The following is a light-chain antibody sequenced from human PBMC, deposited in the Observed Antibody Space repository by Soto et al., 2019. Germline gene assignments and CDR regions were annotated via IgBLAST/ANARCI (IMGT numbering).Light chain of an antibody. J-gene: IGLJ1*01. V-gene: IGLV2-11*01. Sequence: QSVLTQPRSVSGSPGQSVTISCTGTSSEIGAYNYVSWYQQHPSKFHKLMLYDVSKRPSGVPDRFSGSKSGNTASLTISGLQADDEADYYCCSYAGAYIYVFATGTKVTVL. CDR2: DVS. CDR3: CSYAGAYIYV. CDR1: SSEIGAYNY.